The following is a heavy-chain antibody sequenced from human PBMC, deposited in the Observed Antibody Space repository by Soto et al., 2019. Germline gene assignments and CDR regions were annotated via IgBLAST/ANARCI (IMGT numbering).Heavy chain of an antibody. Sequence: ASVKVSCKASGYTFTSYGISWVRQAPGQGLEWMGWISAYNGNTNYAQKLQGRVTMTTDTSTSTAYMELRSLRSDDTAVYYCARASDAGRDDFWSGYYRNEYYYYGMDVWGQGTTVTVSS. J-gene: IGHJ6*02. D-gene: IGHD3-3*01. CDR2: ISAYNGNT. V-gene: IGHV1-18*04. CDR1: GYTFTSYG. CDR3: ARASDAGRDDFWSGYYRNEYYYYGMDV.